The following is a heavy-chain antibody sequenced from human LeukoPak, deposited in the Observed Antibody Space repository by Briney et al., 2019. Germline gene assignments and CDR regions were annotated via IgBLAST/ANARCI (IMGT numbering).Heavy chain of an antibody. J-gene: IGHJ4*02. CDR3: ARGLRLVGATSY. CDR1: GFTFSSYW. V-gene: IGHV3-7*01. Sequence: PGGSLRLSCAASGFTFSSYWMSWVRQAPGKGLEWVANIRQHGREKYYVDSVKGRFIISRDNANNSLYLQMNSLRAEDTAVYYCARGLRLVGATSYWGQGTLVTVSS. CDR2: IRQHGREK. D-gene: IGHD1-26*01.